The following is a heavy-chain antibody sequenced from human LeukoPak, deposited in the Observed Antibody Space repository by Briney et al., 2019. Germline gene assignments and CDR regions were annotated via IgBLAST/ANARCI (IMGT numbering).Heavy chain of an antibody. V-gene: IGHV3-49*03. J-gene: IGHJ6*02. CDR3: TRYCSSTSCDQYQYYGMDV. D-gene: IGHD2-2*01. CDR1: GLPFGDYA. Sequence: PGGSLRLSCTASGLPFGDYAMSWFRQAPGKGLEWVGFIRSKAYGGTTEYAASVKGRFTISRVDSKGIAHLHMNSLKTEDTAVYYCTRYCSSTSCDQYQYYGMDVWGQGTTVTVSS. CDR2: IRSKAYGGTT.